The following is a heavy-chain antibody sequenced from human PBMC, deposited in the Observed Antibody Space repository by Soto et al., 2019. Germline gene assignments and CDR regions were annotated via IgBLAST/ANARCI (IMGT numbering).Heavy chain of an antibody. J-gene: IGHJ4*02. Sequence: SGPTLVNPTQTLSLTCTFSVFSLTTSGLGVGWIRQPPGKALEWLVVIYWDDDKRYSPSLKSRLTITKDTSKNEVVLTMTNMDPVDTATYYCAHFNISSSWPYWGQGTLVTVSS. CDR3: AHFNISSSWPY. CDR1: VFSLTTSGLG. CDR2: IYWDDDK. V-gene: IGHV2-5*02. D-gene: IGHD6-13*01.